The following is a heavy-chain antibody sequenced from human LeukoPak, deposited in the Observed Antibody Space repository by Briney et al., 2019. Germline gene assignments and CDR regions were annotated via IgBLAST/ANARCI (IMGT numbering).Heavy chain of an antibody. J-gene: IGHJ4*02. Sequence: GGSLRLSCAASGFTFSSYAMHWVRQAPGKGLEWVAVISYDGSNKYYADSVKGRFTISRDNSKNTLYLQMNSLRAEDTAVYYCARVSKMGSSFDYWGQGTLVTVSS. CDR1: GFTFSSYA. CDR3: ARVSKMGSSFDY. CDR2: ISYDGSNK. V-gene: IGHV3-30-3*01. D-gene: IGHD5-24*01.